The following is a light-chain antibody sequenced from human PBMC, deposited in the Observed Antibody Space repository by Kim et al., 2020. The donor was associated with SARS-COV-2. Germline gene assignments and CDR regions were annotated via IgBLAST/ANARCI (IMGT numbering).Light chain of an antibody. CDR3: QAWDSGTVV. J-gene: IGLJ3*02. CDR2: QDN. Sequence: SYELTQPTSVSVSPGQTASITCSGDKLGDNYACWYQQRPGQSPVVVIYQDNKRPSGIPERFSGSNSGNTATLTISGTQAMDEADYYCQAWDSGTVVFGGGTQLTVL. CDR1: KLGDNY. V-gene: IGLV3-1*01.